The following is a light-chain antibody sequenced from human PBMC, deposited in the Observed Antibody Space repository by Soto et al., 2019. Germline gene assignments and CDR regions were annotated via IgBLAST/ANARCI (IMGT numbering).Light chain of an antibody. CDR3: QQYDNWPWT. CDR1: QSISGT. J-gene: IGKJ1*01. CDR2: GAS. Sequence: EIVMTQSPATLSVSAGGRATLSCRASQSISGTLAWYQQKHGQAPRLLIYGASTRAAGFPARFSGSGSGTDFTLTISSLQSEDFAVYYCQQYDNWPWTFGQGTKVDIK. V-gene: IGKV3-15*01.